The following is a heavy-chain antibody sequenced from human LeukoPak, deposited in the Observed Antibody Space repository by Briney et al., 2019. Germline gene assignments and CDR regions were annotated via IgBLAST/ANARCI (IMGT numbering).Heavy chain of an antibody. CDR2: IWYDGSRK. CDR1: GFVFSAYA. D-gene: IGHD3-3*01. J-gene: IGHJ5*02. Sequence: GGSLTLSCAASGFVFSAYAMHWVRQAPGKGLEWVAFIWYDGSRKYYADSVKGRFTISRDNSKNTLILQMNSLRGEDSAVYYCAKLEWDSSSPTGPLESWGQGTLVSVSS. CDR3: AKLEWDSSSPTGPLES. V-gene: IGHV3-30*02.